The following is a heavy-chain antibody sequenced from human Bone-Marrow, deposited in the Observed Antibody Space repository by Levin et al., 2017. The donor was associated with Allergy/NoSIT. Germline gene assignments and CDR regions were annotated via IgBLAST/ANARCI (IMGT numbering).Heavy chain of an antibody. CDR3: ARAPLGWEPKGGAFDI. Sequence: ASVKVSCKASGYTFTGYYMHWVRQAPGQGLEWMGWINPNSGCTTSAQKFHGRVTMTRDTSISTAYMELSRLRSDDTAVYYCARAPLGWEPKGGAFDIWGQGTMVTVSS. CDR1: GYTFTGYY. D-gene: IGHD1-26*01. V-gene: IGHV1-2*02. J-gene: IGHJ3*02. CDR2: INPNSGCT.